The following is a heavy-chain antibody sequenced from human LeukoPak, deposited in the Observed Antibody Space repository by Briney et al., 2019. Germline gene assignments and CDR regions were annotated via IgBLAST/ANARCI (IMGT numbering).Heavy chain of an antibody. J-gene: IGHJ6*02. V-gene: IGHV1-24*01. D-gene: IGHD5/OR15-5a*01. CDR2: XXXXXGET. CDR3: AXXXRRGSVFGYYYYYGMDV. CDR1: GYTLTXLS. Sequence: ASVKVSCKVSGYTLTXLSMHWVRQAPGXXXXXXXXXXXXXGETIYAQXXXXXXXXXXXTSTDTAYMELSSLRSEDTAVYYCAXXXRRGSVFGYYYYYGMDVWGQGTTVTVSS.